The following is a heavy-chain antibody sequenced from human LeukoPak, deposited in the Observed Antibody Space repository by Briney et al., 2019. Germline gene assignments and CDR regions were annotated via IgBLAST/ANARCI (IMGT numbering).Heavy chain of an antibody. CDR3: AVYGDYVGTFDY. V-gene: IGHV1-24*01. CDR1: GYTFTSYY. CDR2: FDPEDGET. J-gene: IGHJ4*02. Sequence: GASVKVSCKASGYTFTSYYMHWVRQAPGKGLEWMGGFDPEDGETIYAQKFQGRVTMTEDTSTDTAYMELSSLRSEDTAVYYCAVYGDYVGTFDYWGQGTLVTVSS. D-gene: IGHD4-17*01.